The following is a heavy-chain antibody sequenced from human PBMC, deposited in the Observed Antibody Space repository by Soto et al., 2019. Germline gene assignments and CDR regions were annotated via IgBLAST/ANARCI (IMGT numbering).Heavy chain of an antibody. CDR1: GFTFSAYA. D-gene: IGHD3-16*01. J-gene: IGHJ4*02. CDR3: AKDVWSAEVGLGFDD. V-gene: IGHV3-23*01. CDR2: ISGNGGNT. Sequence: PGGSLRLSCAASGFTFSAYAMGWVRQAPGKGLEWVSVISGNGGNTYYGDSVKGRFTISRDNSDNTLYLQLNSLRAEDTAVYYCAKDVWSAEVGLGFDDWGQGALVTVPS.